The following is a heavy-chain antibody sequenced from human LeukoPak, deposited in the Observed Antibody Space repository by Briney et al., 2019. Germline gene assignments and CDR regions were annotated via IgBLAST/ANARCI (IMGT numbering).Heavy chain of an antibody. D-gene: IGHD4-23*01. CDR1: GYSISSGYY. CDR3: VREDNGGNYFDY. J-gene: IGHJ4*02. Sequence: SETLSLTCTVSGYSISSGYYWGWIRQPPGKGLEWIGSIYHSGSTYYNPSLKSRLTISADTSKNQFSLRLSSVTAADTAVYYCVREDNGGNYFDYWGQGTLVTVSS. CDR2: IYHSGST. V-gene: IGHV4-38-2*02.